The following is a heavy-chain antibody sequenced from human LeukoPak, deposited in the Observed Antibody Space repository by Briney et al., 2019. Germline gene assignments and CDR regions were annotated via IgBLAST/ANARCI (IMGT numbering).Heavy chain of an antibody. Sequence: SETLSLTCTVSGGSISSGSYYWSWIRQPAGKGLEWIGRIYTSGSTNYNPSLKSRVTISVDTSKNQFSLKLSSVTAADTAVYYCARTQNCSSTSCYGYYYYYMDVWGKGTTVTVSS. CDR3: ARTQNCSSTSCYGYYYYYMDV. V-gene: IGHV4-61*02. CDR1: GGSISSGSYY. J-gene: IGHJ6*03. CDR2: IYTSGST. D-gene: IGHD2-2*01.